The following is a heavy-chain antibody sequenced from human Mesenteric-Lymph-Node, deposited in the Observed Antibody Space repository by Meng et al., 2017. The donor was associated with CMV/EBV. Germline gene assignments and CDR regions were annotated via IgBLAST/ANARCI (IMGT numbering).Heavy chain of an antibody. CDR3: ARGPKGLAYD. CDR2: IYYSGST. V-gene: IGHV4-39*07. D-gene: IGHD6-19*01. J-gene: IGHJ4*02. CDR1: GGSISSSSYY. Sequence: GSLRLSCTVSGGSISSSSYYWGWIRQPPGKGLEWIGSIYYSGSTYYNPSLKSRVTISVDTSKNQFSLKLSSVTAADTAVYYCARGPKGLAYDWGQGTLVTVSS.